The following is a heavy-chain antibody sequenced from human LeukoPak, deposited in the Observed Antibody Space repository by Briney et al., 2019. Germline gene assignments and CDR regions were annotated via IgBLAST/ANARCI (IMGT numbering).Heavy chain of an antibody. CDR1: GFTFSNYW. D-gene: IGHD1-26*01. CDR2: INSDGINT. Sequence: GGSLRLSCAASGFTFSNYWMHWVRQAPGKGLVWVSRINSDGINTSYADSVKGRFTNSRDNAKNTLNLQMNSLRAEDTAVYYCAREVSGTYFDYWGQGTLVTVSS. J-gene: IGHJ4*02. CDR3: AREVSGTYFDY. V-gene: IGHV3-74*01.